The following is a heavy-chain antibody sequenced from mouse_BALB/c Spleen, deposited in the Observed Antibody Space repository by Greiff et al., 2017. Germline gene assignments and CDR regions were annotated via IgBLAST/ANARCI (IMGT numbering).Heavy chain of an antibody. CDR3: ARDDGYYVGAMDY. J-gene: IGHJ4*01. CDR1: GFTFSDYY. Sequence: EVQLVESGGGLVKPGGSLKLSCAASGFTFSDYYMYWVRQTPEKRLEWVATISDGGSYTYYPDSVKGRFTISRDNAKNNLYLQMSSLKSEDTAMYYCARDDGYYVGAMDYWGQGTSVTVSS. CDR2: ISDGGSYT. D-gene: IGHD2-3*01. V-gene: IGHV5-4*02.